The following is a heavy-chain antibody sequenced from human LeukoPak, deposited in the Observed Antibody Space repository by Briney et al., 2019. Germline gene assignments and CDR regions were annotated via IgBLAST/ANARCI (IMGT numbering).Heavy chain of an antibody. D-gene: IGHD3-16*02. Sequence: SETLSLTCTVSGYSISSGYYWGWIRQPPGKGLEWIGSMYDSGATFYNPSLESRVAISVDTSKNQFSLKLSSVTAADTAVYYCARGPPAVINPVYYYYGMDVWGQGTTVTVSS. CDR1: GYSISSGYY. V-gene: IGHV4-38-2*02. CDR3: ARGPPAVINPVYYYYGMDV. J-gene: IGHJ6*02. CDR2: MYDSGAT.